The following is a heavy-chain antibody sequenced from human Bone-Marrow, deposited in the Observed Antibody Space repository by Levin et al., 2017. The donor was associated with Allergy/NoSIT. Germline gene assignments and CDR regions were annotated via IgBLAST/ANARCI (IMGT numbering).Heavy chain of an antibody. Sequence: GGSLRLSCAASGFTFSNSSMNWVRQAPGKGLEWVSYISDSSSSIFYADSVKGRFTISRDNAKNSLFLQMNSLRDEDTAVYYCARDCPHLSYSSTWYYYYGMDVWGEGATVTVSS. CDR2: ISDSSSSI. J-gene: IGHJ6*04. D-gene: IGHD6-13*01. CDR3: ARDCPHLSYSSTWYYYYGMDV. CDR1: GFTFSNSS. V-gene: IGHV3-48*02.